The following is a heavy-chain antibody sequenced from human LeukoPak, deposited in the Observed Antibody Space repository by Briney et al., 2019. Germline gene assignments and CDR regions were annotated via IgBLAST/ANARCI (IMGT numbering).Heavy chain of an antibody. Sequence: ASVKVSCKASGYTFTSYDINWVRQATGQGLEWMGWMNPNSGNTGYAQKFQGRVTMTRNTSISTAYMELSSLRSEDTAVYYCARGSTMVRGLAGDYWGQGTLVTVSS. CDR3: ARGSTMVRGLAGDY. CDR2: MNPNSGNT. J-gene: IGHJ4*02. D-gene: IGHD3-10*01. CDR1: GYTFTSYD. V-gene: IGHV1-8*01.